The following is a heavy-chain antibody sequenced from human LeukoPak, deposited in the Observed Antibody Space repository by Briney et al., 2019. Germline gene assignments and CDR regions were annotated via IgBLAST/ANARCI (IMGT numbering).Heavy chain of an antibody. Sequence: RGSLRLSCAASGIAVTAHYMGWVRQAPGKGLELVAVLYTGGTTDYQHSVKGRFTISIDSSKNTVYLQMNALRPEDPAVYLCARLRPQVGSTSKEGWFAPWGQGTLVTVSS. J-gene: IGHJ5*02. CDR2: LYTGGTT. D-gene: IGHD2-2*01. CDR1: GIAVTAHY. V-gene: IGHV3-53*01. CDR3: ARLRPQVGSTSKEGWFAP.